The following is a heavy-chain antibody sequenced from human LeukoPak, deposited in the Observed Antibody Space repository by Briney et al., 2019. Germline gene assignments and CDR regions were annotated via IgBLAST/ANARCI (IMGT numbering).Heavy chain of an antibody. D-gene: IGHD4-23*01. CDR3: ASLTTMLIPSYFLY. Sequence: PSETLSLTCTFSGVSISTYYWSWIRQPPGKGLEWIGYIYNSGNTNYTPSLKSRVTMSVDTSKNQFSLRLSSVTAADTAIYYCASLTTMLIPSYFLYWGQGVLVTVSS. CDR2: IYNSGNT. V-gene: IGHV4-59*08. J-gene: IGHJ4*02. CDR1: GVSISTYY.